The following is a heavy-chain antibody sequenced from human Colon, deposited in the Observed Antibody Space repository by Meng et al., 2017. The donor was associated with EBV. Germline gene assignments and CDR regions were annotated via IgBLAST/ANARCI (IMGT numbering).Heavy chain of an antibody. CDR2: IYYSGST. J-gene: IGHJ4*02. CDR1: GGSISSGDYY. Sequence: QVVMQQPGPGLVTPSQTPSLTCPVSGGSISSGDYYWRWIRQPPVKGLEWIGYIYYSGSTYYNPSLKSRVTISVDTSKNQFSLKLSSVTAADTAVYYCARDRGGLGAFDYWGQGTLVTVSS. V-gene: IGHV4-30-4*01. CDR3: ARDRGGLGAFDY. D-gene: IGHD5-12*01.